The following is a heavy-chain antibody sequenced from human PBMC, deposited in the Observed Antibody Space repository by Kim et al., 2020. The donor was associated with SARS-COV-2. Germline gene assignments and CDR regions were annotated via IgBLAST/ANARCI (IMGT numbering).Heavy chain of an antibody. CDR3: ANTYWGILGAYYDFDI. CDR1: GFTFSSNG. Sequence: GGSLRLSCAASGFTFSSNGMAWVRQAPGKGLQWVAGITDSGGSTYSADSVKGRFTISRDNSKNTLYLQMNSLRAEDTAVYYCANTYWGILGAYYDFDI. D-gene: IGHD3-16*01. CDR2: ITDSGGST. J-gene: IGHJ3*02. V-gene: IGHV3-23*01.